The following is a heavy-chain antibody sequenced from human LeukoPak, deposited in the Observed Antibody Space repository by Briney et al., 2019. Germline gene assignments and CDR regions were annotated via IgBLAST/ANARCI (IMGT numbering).Heavy chain of an antibody. J-gene: IGHJ4*02. D-gene: IGHD1-26*01. CDR2: IYYSGST. CDR1: DGSISGNY. CDR3: ARTRSSGTCDY. Sequence: SETLSLTCTVSDGSISGNYWGWIRQPPGKGLEWIGYIYYSGSTNYSPSLKSRVTISVDVSKNQFSLKLNSVTAADTAVYYCARTRSSGTCDYWGQGTLVTVSS. V-gene: IGHV4-59*01.